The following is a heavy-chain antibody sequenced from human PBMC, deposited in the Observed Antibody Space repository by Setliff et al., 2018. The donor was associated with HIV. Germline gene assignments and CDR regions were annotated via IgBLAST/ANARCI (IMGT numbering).Heavy chain of an antibody. Sequence: ASVKVSCKASGYTFTGYYLHWVRQAPGQGLQWMGRLNPKTGVAHFARTFQGRVTMTRDTSIGIAFMELSRVKSADTAVYFCARGTVVGATIYYFDYWGQGTLVTRLL. V-gene: IGHV1-2*06. D-gene: IGHD1-26*01. CDR1: GYTFTGYY. CDR2: LNPKTGVA. CDR3: ARGTVVGATIYYFDY. J-gene: IGHJ4*02.